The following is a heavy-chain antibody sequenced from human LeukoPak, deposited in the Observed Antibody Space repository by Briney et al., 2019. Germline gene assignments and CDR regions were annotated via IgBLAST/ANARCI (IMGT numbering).Heavy chain of an antibody. D-gene: IGHD6-13*01. V-gene: IGHV1-2*02. J-gene: IGHJ5*02. CDR2: INPNSGGT. CDR1: GYTFTGYY. CDR3: AREGLASAGTRNWFDP. Sequence: GASVNVSCKASGYTFTGYYMHWVRQAPGQGLEWMGWINPNSGGTNYAQKFQGRVTMTRDTSISTAYMELSRLRSDDTAVYYCAREGLASAGTRNWFDPWGQGTLVTVSS.